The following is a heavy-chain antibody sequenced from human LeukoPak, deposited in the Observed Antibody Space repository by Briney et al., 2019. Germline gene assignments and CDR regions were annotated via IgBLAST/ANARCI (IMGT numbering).Heavy chain of an antibody. CDR3: ATEPYYDFWSGYYTNY. Sequence: ASVKVSCKASGYTFTSYAMHWVRQAPGQRLEWMGWINAGNGNTKYSQKFQGRVTITRDTSASTAYMELSSLRSEDTAVYYCATEPYYDFWSGYYTNYWGQGTLVTVSS. J-gene: IGHJ4*02. CDR2: INAGNGNT. CDR1: GYTFTSYA. V-gene: IGHV1-3*01. D-gene: IGHD3-3*01.